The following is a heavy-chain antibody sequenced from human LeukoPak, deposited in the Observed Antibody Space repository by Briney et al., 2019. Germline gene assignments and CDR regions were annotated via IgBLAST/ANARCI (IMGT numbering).Heavy chain of an antibody. CDR3: ARDPRLSWYFDL. V-gene: IGHV4-4*02. J-gene: IGHJ2*01. D-gene: IGHD5-12*01. CDR2: IYHSGST. Sequence: PSETLSLTCAVSGGSISSSNWWSWVRQPPGKGLEWIGEIYHSGSTNYNPSLKSRVTISVDTSKNQFSLKLSSVTAADTAVYYCARDPRLSWYFDLWGRGTLVTVSS. CDR1: GGSISSSNW.